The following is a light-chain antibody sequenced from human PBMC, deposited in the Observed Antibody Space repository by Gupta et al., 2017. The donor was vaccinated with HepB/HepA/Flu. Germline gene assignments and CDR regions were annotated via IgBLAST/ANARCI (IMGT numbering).Light chain of an antibody. CDR1: SSDVGSYNL. CDR3: CSYAGSQTYV. CDR2: EVS. V-gene: IGLV2-23*02. Sequence: QSALTQPASMSGSPGQSIAISCTGISSDVGSYNLVSWYQHHPGKAPKVMIYEVSKRPSGVSNRCSGPKAGNTASLTISGLQAEDEADYYCCSYAGSQTYVFGTGTKVTVL. J-gene: IGLJ1*01.